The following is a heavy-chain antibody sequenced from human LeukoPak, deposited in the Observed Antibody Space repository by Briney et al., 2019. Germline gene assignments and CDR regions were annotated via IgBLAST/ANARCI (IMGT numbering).Heavy chain of an antibody. CDR3: ARDRAYGDYAA. D-gene: IGHD4-17*01. CDR1: GFTFSNYA. Sequence: GGSLRLSCAASGFTFSNYAMTWVRQAPGRGLEWVSSISGSGGSTYYADSVKGRFTISRDNSKNTLYLQMYSLRAEDTAVYYCARDRAYGDYAAWGQGTLVTVSS. J-gene: IGHJ5*02. CDR2: ISGSGGST. V-gene: IGHV3-23*01.